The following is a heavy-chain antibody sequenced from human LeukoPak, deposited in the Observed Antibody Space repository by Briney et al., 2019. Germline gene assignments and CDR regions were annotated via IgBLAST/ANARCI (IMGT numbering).Heavy chain of an antibody. CDR2: IKQDGSEK. V-gene: IGHV3-7*01. CDR3: ARDDLWKNYYYDSSPFP. CDR1: GFTFSSYW. J-gene: IGHJ5*02. Sequence: GGSLRLSCAASGFTFSSYWMSWVRQAPGKGLEWVANIKQDGSEKYYVDSVKGRFTISRDNAKSSLYLQMNSLRAEDTAVYYCARDDLWKNYYYDSSPFPWGQGTLVTVSS. D-gene: IGHD3-22*01.